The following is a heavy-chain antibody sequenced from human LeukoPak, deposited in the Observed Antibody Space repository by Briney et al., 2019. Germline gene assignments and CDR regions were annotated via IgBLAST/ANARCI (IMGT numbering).Heavy chain of an antibody. CDR1: GYTFTGYY. D-gene: IGHD1-26*01. CDR3: ARVISGSLYY. Sequence: GASVKVSCKASGYTFTGYYIRWVRQAPGQGLEWMGWINPNSGGTNYAQNFQGRVTMTRDTSISTAYMELSRLRSDDTAVYYCARVISGSLYYWGQGTLVTVSS. CDR2: INPNSGGT. V-gene: IGHV1-2*02. J-gene: IGHJ4*02.